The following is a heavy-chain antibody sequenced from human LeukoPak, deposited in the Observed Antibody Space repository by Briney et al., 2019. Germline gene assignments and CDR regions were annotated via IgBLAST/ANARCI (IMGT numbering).Heavy chain of an antibody. D-gene: IGHD4-17*01. CDR1: GYTFPNYY. J-gene: IGHJ4*02. V-gene: IGHV1-46*01. Sequence: VASVKVSCKASGYTFPNYYITWVGQAPGQGLGCMGIINPSGGSTSYAQKFQGRVTMTRDMSTSTVYMELSRLRFDDTAVYYCARVSPTVTTFDYWGQGTLVTVSS. CDR2: INPSGGST. CDR3: ARVSPTVTTFDY.